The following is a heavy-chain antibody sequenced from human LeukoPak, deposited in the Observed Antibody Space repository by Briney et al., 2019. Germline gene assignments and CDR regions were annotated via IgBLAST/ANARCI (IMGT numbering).Heavy chain of an antibody. D-gene: IGHD2-15*01. J-gene: IGHJ4*02. V-gene: IGHV1-18*01. CDR3: ARDFFHGHCAGLSCFLLDY. CDR2: ISANNGDT. Sequence: GASVKVSCKASGYTFTRYGISLVRQAPGQGLEWMGWISANNGDTNSAQKFQDRVTMTTDTSTSTAYMELRSLRSDDTAVYYCARDFFHGHCAGLSCFLLDYWGQGSLVTVSS. CDR1: GYTFTRYG.